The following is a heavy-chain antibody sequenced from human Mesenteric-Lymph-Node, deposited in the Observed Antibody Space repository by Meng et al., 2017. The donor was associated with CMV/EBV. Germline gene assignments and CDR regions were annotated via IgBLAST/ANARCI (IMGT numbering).Heavy chain of an antibody. CDR2: MYPSGST. J-gene: IGHJ6*02. D-gene: IGHD4-11*01. Sequence: SETLSLTCTVSGGSISSSSYYWGWIRQPPGKGLEWIGSMYPSGSTFYNPSLKSRLTISIDTSKNQFSLKVSSVTAADTAVYYCARDDYQLNDYGLDVWGQGTTVTVSS. CDR3: ARDDYQLNDYGLDV. V-gene: IGHV4-39*07. CDR1: GGSISSSSYY.